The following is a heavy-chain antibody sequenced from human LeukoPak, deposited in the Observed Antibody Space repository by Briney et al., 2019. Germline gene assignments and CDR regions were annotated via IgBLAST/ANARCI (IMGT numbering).Heavy chain of an antibody. CDR1: GFTFSSYE. J-gene: IGHJ4*02. CDR2: ISSSGSTI. Sequence: QPGGSLRLSCAASGFTFSSYEMNWVRQAPGKGLEWVSYISSSGSTIYYADSVKGRFTISRDNAKNSLYLQMNSLRAEDTAVYYCTRGETVSSWSTFDYWGQGTLVTVSS. V-gene: IGHV3-48*03. CDR3: TRGETVSSWSTFDY. D-gene: IGHD6-13*01.